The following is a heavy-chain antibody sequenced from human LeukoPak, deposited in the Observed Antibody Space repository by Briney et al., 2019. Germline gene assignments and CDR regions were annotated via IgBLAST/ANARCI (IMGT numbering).Heavy chain of an antibody. J-gene: IGHJ6*03. CDR3: ARGVGPYYYDSSGYHKTYYYYYYMDV. D-gene: IGHD3-22*01. CDR2: MNPNSGNT. CDR1: GYTFTSYD. Sequence: ASVKVSCKASGYTFTSYDINWVRQATGQGLEWMGWMNPNSGNTGYAHKFQGRVTMTSNTSISTAYMELSSLRSEDTAVYYCARGVGPYYYDSSGYHKTYYYYYYMDVWGKGTTVTVSS. V-gene: IGHV1-8*01.